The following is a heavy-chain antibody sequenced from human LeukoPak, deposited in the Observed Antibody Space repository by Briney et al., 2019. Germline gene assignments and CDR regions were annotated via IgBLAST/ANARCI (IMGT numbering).Heavy chain of an antibody. J-gene: IGHJ4*02. CDR1: GYTFTGYY. D-gene: IGHD3-10*01. V-gene: IGHV1-2*02. CDR3: ARDPSGINSEYYFDY. Sequence: ASVKVSCKASGYTFTGYYMHWVRQAPGQGLEWMGWINPNSGGTNYAQKFQGRVTMTRDTSISTAYMELSRLRSDDTAVYYCARDPSGINSEYYFDYWGQGTLVTVSS. CDR2: INPNSGGT.